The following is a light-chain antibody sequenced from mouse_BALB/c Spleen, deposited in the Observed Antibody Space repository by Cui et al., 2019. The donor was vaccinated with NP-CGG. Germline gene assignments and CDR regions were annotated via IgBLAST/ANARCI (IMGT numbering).Light chain of an antibody. CDR1: TGAVTTSNY. J-gene: IGLJ1*01. V-gene: IGLV1*01. Sequence: AVFPPATSPTPSPGETVTRTCRSSTGAVTTSNYANWVQEKPDHLFTGLIGGTNNRAPGVPARFSGSLMGDKAALTITGPQTEDEAIYFCALWYSNHWVFGGGTKLTVL. CDR2: GTN. CDR3: ALWYSNHWV.